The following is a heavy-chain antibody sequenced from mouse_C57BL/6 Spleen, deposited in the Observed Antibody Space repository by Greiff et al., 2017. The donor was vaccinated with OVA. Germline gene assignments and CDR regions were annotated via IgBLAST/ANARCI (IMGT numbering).Heavy chain of an antibody. CDR1: GFNIKDDY. D-gene: IGHD1-1*01. J-gene: IGHJ2*01. CDR3: TPYYYGSSLFDY. Sequence: VQLQQSGAELVRPGASVKLSCTASGFNIKDDYMHWVKQRPEQGLEWIGWIDPENGDTEYASKFQGKATITADTSSNTAYLQLSSLTSEDTAVYYCTPYYYGSSLFDYWGQGTTLTVSS. CDR2: IDPENGDT. V-gene: IGHV14-4*01.